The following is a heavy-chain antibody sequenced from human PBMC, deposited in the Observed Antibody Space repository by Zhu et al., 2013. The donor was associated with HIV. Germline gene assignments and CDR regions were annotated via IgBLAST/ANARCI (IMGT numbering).Heavy chain of an antibody. V-gene: IGHV4-31*03. Sequence: QVQLQESGPGLVRPSQTLSLTCTVSGGSISSDGYYWSWIRQHPGKGLEWIGYVYDSGSTYYNPSLKSRITMSVDTSKNQFSLKLSFVSAADTAVYYCARARGCYNSGDVTDYYYGMDVWGQGTTVTVSS. J-gene: IGHJ6*02. D-gene: IGHD3-16*01. CDR3: ARARGCYNSGDVTDYYYGMDV. CDR2: VYDSGST. CDR1: GGSISSDGYY.